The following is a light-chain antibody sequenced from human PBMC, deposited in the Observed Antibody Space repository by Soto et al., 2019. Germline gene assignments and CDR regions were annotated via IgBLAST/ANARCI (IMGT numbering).Light chain of an antibody. V-gene: IGKV1-39*01. J-gene: IGKJ1*01. Sequence: DIQITHSPSSLSSSVIYTFSITCLASQNIGSYLNWYQQKPGKAPNLLIYSSSTLQSGVPSRFSGSGSGTDFTLTISSLQPEDFATYYCQQSFSSRWTFGQGTKVDIK. CDR3: QQSFSSRWT. CDR1: QNIGSY. CDR2: SSS.